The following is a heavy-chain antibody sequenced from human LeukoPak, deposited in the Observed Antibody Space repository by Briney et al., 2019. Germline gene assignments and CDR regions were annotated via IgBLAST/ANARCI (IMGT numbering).Heavy chain of an antibody. Sequence: SVKVSCKASGGTFSSFGISWVRQAPGQGLEWMGEFIPVFGTPNYAQKFQGRVTITADESTSTGYMELSSLRSDDTAVYYCARGPRRILYGDYDPKTDYWGQGTLVTVSS. V-gene: IGHV1-69*13. CDR1: GGTFSSFG. CDR3: ARGPRRILYGDYDPKTDY. J-gene: IGHJ4*02. D-gene: IGHD4-17*01. CDR2: FIPVFGTP.